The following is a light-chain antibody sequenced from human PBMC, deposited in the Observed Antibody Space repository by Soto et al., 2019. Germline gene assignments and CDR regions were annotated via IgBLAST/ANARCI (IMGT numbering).Light chain of an antibody. CDR3: QQYSNWPLIT. J-gene: IGKJ5*01. CDR1: QSVTTN. CDR2: GAS. Sequence: EIVMTQSPGSPSVSPGERATLSCRASQSVTTNLAWYQQKPGQAPRLLIYGASIRATGIPARFSGSGSGTEFTLTISSLQSEDFAVYHCQQYSNWPLITFGQGTRLEIK. V-gene: IGKV3-15*01.